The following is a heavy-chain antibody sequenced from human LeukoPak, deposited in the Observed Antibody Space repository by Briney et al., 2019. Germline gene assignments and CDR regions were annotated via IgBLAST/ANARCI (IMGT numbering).Heavy chain of an antibody. J-gene: IGHJ5*02. CDR3: ARLEVYYDSSGYYNWFDP. D-gene: IGHD3-22*01. Sequence: SETLSLTCTVSGGSISSYYWSWIRQPPGKGLGWIGYIYYSGSTNYNPSLKSRVTISVDTSKNQFSLKLSSVTAADTAVYYCARLEVYYDSSGYYNWFDPWGQGTLVTVSS. CDR1: GGSISSYY. V-gene: IGHV4-59*08. CDR2: IYYSGST.